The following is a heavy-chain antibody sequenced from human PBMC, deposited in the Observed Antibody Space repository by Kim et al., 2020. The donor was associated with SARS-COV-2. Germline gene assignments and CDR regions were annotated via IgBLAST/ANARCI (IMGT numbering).Heavy chain of an antibody. D-gene: IGHD3-22*01. CDR2: INTNTGNP. CDR3: ARGPRTYYYDSSGYAADY. CDR1: GYTFTSYA. J-gene: IGHJ4*02. Sequence: ASVKVSCKASGYTFTSYAMNWVRQAPGQGLEWMGWINTNTGNPTYAQGFTGRFVFSVDTSVSTAYLQISSLKAEDTAVYYCARGPRTYYYDSSGYAADYWGQGTLVTVSS. V-gene: IGHV7-4-1*02.